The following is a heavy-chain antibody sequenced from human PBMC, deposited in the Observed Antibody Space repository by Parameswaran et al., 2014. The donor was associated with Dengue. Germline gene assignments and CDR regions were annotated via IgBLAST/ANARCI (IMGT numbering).Heavy chain of an antibody. V-gene: IGHV5-51*01. CDR3: ARHDFGDYGVFDY. CDR2: IYPGDSDT. D-gene: IGHD4-17*01. Sequence: VRQMPGKGLEWMGIIYPGDSDTRYSPSFQGQVTISVDKSISTASLQWSSLKASDTAIYYCARHDFGDYGVFDYWGQGTLVTVSS. J-gene: IGHJ4*02.